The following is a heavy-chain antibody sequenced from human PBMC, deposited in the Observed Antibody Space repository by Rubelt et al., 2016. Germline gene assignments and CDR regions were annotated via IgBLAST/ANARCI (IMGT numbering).Heavy chain of an antibody. CDR2: IYYSGST. D-gene: IGHD3-22*01. V-gene: IGHV4-59*01. J-gene: IGHJ4*02. Sequence: QVQLQESGPGLVKPSETLSLTCTVSGGSTSGYYWGWIRQPPGKGLECIGYIYYSGSTNYNPSLKSRVTISVDTSKNQFSLRRSPVTAADTAVYYCARATYHYESSSYSPFDYWGQGTLVTVSS. CDR1: GGSTSGYY. CDR3: ARATYHYESSSYSPFDY.